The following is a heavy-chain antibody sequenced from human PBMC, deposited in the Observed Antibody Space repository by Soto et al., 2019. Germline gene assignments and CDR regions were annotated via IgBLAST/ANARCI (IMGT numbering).Heavy chain of an antibody. J-gene: IGHJ4*02. D-gene: IGHD2-2*01. CDR2: INHSGST. CDR3: ARGRIVVVPAADV. CDR1: GVSFSGYY. Sequence: PSETLSLTCAVYGVSFSGYYWSWIRQPPGKGLEWIGEINHSGSTNYNPSLKSRVTISVDTSKNQFSLKLSSVTAADTAVYYCARGRIVVVPAADVWGQGTLVTVSS. V-gene: IGHV4-34*01.